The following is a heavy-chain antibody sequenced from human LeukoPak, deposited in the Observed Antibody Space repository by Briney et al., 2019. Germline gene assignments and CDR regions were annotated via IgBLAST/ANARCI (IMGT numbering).Heavy chain of an antibody. D-gene: IGHD1-26*01. CDR1: GFTFSSYA. CDR3: ARDPGRMVQRLDL. J-gene: IGHJ2*01. V-gene: IGHV3-30-3*01. Sequence: GGSLRLSCATSGFTFSSYAMHWVRQAPGKGLEWVAVISYDGSNKYYADSVKGRFTISRDNSKNTLYLQMNSLRAEDTAVYYCARDPGRMVQRLDLWGRGTLVTVSS. CDR2: ISYDGSNK.